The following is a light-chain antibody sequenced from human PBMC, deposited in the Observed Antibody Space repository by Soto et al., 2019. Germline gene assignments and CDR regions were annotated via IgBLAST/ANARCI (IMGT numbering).Light chain of an antibody. Sequence: QSVLTQPASVSGSPGQSITISCTGTSSDIGAYDYVSWFQQHPDKAPKLMISEVTNRPSGVSDRFSGSKFGNAGSLNISGPQAEDLAYYFCFSFTAAHTHICGTGTKGTGL. J-gene: IGLJ1*01. V-gene: IGLV2-14*01. CDR1: SSDIGAYDY. CDR2: EVT. CDR3: FSFTAAHTHI.